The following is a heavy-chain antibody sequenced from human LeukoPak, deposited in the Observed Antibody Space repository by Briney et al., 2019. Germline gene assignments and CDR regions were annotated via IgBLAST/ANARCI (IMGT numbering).Heavy chain of an antibody. CDR2: IYSGGNT. J-gene: IGHJ6*02. D-gene: IGHD3-10*01. Sequence: GGSLRLSCAASGFPISTNYMSWVRQAPGKGPEWVSIIYSGGNTFYADSVKGRFTISRDSSKNTLFLQMISLRAEDTAVYYCARDHITMIRGVSYYYYGMDVWGQGTTVTVS. CDR3: ARDHITMIRGVSYYYYGMDV. CDR1: GFPISTNY. V-gene: IGHV3-53*01.